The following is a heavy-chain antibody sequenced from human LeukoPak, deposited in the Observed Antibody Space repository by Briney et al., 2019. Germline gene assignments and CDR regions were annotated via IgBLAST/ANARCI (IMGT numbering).Heavy chain of an antibody. J-gene: IGHJ4*02. CDR3: ARSGRGTYYYFDY. V-gene: IGHV1-18*04. D-gene: IGHD1-26*01. Sequence: GASVKVSCKASGYTFTGYYMHWVRQAPGQGLEWMGWISGSNGNTNHAQKLQGRVTMTTDTSTGTAYMELRSLRSDDTAVYYCARSGRGTYYYFDYWGQGTLVTVSS. CDR2: ISGSNGNT. CDR1: GYTFTGYY.